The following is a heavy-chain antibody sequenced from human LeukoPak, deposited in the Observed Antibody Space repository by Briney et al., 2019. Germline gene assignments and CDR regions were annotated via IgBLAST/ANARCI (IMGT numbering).Heavy chain of an antibody. CDR3: ARDQRGYNSR. V-gene: IGHV3-30*04. CDR1: GFTFSSYA. CDR2: ISYDGSNK. Sequence: GRSLRLSCAASGFTFSSYAMHWVRQAPGKGLEWVALISYDGSNKNYADSVKGRFTISRDNAKNSLYLQMNSLRAEDTAVYYCARDQRGYNSRWGQGTLVTVSS. D-gene: IGHD5-24*01. J-gene: IGHJ4*02.